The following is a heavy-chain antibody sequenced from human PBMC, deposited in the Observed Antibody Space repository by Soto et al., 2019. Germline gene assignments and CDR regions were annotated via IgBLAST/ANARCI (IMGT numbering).Heavy chain of an antibody. V-gene: IGHV4-34*01. D-gene: IGHD6-6*01. J-gene: IGHJ4*02. CDR1: GGPFSGYF. Sequence: TLSLTCAVYGGPFSGYFWSWVRQPPGKGLEWIGEINHSGTTNYNPSLKSRVTISVDTSKNQFSLNLTSVTAADTAVYYCATASSYWGQGTLVTVSS. CDR2: INHSGTT. CDR3: ATASSY.